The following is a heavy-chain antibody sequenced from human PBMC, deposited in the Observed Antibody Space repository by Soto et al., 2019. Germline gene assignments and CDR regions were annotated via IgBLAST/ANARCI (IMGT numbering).Heavy chain of an antibody. CDR3: ARDPITGDFEANWFDP. V-gene: IGHV3-11*06. CDR2: ISSSSSYT. D-gene: IGHD1-20*01. Sequence: GGSLRLSCAASGFTFSDYYMSWIRQAPGKGLEWVSYISSSSSYTNYADSVKGRFTISRDNAKNSLYLQMNSLRAEDTAVYYCARDPITGDFEANWFDPWGQGTLVTVSS. J-gene: IGHJ5*02. CDR1: GFTFSDYY.